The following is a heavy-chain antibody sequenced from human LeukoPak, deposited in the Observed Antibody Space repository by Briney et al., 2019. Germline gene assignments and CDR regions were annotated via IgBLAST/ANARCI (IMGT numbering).Heavy chain of an antibody. CDR2: IYFSGST. J-gene: IGHJ4*02. D-gene: IGHD6-19*01. CDR3: AREGMAVGFARFPIFNY. CDR1: GGSMSNYY. Sequence: PSETLSLTCTVSGGSMSNYYWNWIRQPPGKGLEWIGHIYFSGSTDYNPSLKSRITISVSTSKKQFSLKVTSVTAADTAVYYCAREGMAVGFARFPIFNYWGQGTLVTVSS. V-gene: IGHV4-59*01.